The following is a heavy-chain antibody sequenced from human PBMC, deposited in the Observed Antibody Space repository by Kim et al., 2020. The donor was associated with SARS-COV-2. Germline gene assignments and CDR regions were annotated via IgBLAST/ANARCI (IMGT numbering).Heavy chain of an antibody. CDR3: ARGDGGNPFDY. CDR2: IYYSGST. D-gene: IGHD2-15*01. CDR1: GGSISSYY. J-gene: IGHJ4*02. V-gene: IGHV4-59*01. Sequence: SETLSLTCTVSGGSISSYYWSWIRQPPGKGLEWIWYIYYSGSTNYNPSLTSRVTISVDTSKNQFSLKLSSVTAADTAVYYCARGDGGNPFDYWGQGTLVTVSS.